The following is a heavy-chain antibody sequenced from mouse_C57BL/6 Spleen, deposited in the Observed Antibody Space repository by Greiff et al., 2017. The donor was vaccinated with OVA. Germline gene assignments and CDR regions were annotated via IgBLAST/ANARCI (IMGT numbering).Heavy chain of an antibody. V-gene: IGHV1-50*01. CDR2: IDPSDSYT. CDR3: SIYYGSSYWYFDV. J-gene: IGHJ1*03. D-gene: IGHD1-1*01. CDR1: GYTFTSYW. Sequence: QVQLQQPGAELVKPGASVKLSCKASGYTFTSYWMQWVNQRPGQGLEWIGEIDPSDSYTNYNQKFKGKATLTVDTSSSTAYMQLSSLTSEDSAVYYCSIYYGSSYWYFDVWGTGTTVTVSS.